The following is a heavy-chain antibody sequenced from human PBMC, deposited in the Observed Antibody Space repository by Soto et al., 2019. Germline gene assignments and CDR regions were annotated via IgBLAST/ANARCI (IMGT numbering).Heavy chain of an antibody. CDR2: ISAYNGNT. J-gene: IGHJ4*02. CDR1: GYTFASYA. V-gene: IGHV1-18*01. D-gene: IGHD2-2*01. CDR3: ARAPSPPGY. Sequence: QVQLVQSGAEVKKPGASVKVSCKASGYTFASYAISWMRQAPGQGLEWTGWISAYNGNTTYAQKLQGRVTMTTDTSTSTAYMQLRSLRSDDTAVDHCARAPSPPGYWGQGTLVTVSP.